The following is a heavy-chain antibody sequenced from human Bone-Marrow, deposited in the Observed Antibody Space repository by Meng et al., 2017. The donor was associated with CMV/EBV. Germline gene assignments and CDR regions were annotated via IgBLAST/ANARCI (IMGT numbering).Heavy chain of an antibody. CDR3: ASSSLGTVLYYFDY. V-gene: IGHV4-59*01. Sequence: SETLSRTCTVSGGSISSYYWSWIRQPPGKGLEWIGYIYYSGSTNYNPSLKSRVTISVDTSKNQFSLKLSSVTAADTAVYYCASSSLGTVLYYFDYWGQGTLVTVSS. CDR2: IYYSGST. CDR1: GGSISSYY. D-gene: IGHD2/OR15-2a*01. J-gene: IGHJ4*02.